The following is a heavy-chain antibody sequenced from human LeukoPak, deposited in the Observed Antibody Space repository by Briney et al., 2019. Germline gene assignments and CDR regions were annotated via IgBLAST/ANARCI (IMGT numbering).Heavy chain of an antibody. V-gene: IGHV3-7*01. CDR2: IKYDGSEK. CDR1: GFTFSSNW. CDR3: ARSKSHAFDF. D-gene: IGHD6-13*01. J-gene: IGHJ3*01. Sequence: GGSLRLSCVASGFTFSSNWMSWVRQAPGKGLEWLANIKYDGSEKYCVDSVKGRFSISRDNAKNSVFLEMNSLRAEDTAEYYCARSKSHAFDFWGQGTMVTVSS.